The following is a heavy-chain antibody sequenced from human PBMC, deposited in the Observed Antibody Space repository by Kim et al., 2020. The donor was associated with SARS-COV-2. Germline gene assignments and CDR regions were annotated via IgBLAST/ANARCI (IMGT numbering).Heavy chain of an antibody. CDR1: GFTFSNYG. CDR3: AKQEDEAYYYDRSGYIS. D-gene: IGHD3-22*01. J-gene: IGHJ5*02. Sequence: GGSLRLSCAASGFTFSNYGMHWVRQAPGKGLEWVAVISHDGGDENYADSLKGGFTISRDNSKNTLYLQMNSLRAEDTAVYYCAKQEDEAYYYDRSGYISWGQGTLVTVSS. V-gene: IGHV3-30*18. CDR2: ISHDGGDE.